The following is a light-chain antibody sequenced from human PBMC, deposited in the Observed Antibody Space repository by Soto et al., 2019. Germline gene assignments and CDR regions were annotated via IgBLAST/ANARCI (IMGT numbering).Light chain of an antibody. Sequence: EIVLTQSPATLSLSPGERATLSCRASQSVSKYLVWYQQKPGQAPRFLIYDASNRATGIPARFSGSGSGTEFTLTISSLEPEDFAVYYCQQRSNWPPTFGQGTKVEIK. CDR2: DAS. CDR3: QQRSNWPPT. CDR1: QSVSKY. V-gene: IGKV3-11*01. J-gene: IGKJ1*01.